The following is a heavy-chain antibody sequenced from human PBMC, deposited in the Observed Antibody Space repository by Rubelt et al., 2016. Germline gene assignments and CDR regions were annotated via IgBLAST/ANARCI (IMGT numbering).Heavy chain of an antibody. J-gene: IGHJ4*02. CDR3: ARDSGSPRGGGHDY. CDR1: GYTFTSYD. Sequence: QVQLVQSGAEVKKPGASVKVSCKASGYTFTSYDINWVRQATGQGLEWMGWMNPNSGNTGYAQKFQGRVTMTRNTSISTAYMERSSLRSDDTAVYYCARDSGSPRGGGHDYWGQGTLVTVSS. CDR2: MNPNSGNT. V-gene: IGHV1-8*01. D-gene: IGHD1-26*01.